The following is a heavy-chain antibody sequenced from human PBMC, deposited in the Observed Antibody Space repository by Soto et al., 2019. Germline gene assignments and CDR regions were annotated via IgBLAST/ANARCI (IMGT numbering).Heavy chain of an antibody. V-gene: IGHV4-59*12. J-gene: IGHJ6*03. D-gene: IGHD3-9*01. Sequence: SETLSLTCTVSGGSISSYYWSWIRQPPGKGLEWIGYIYYSGSTNYNPSLKSRVTISVDTSKNQFSLKLSSVTAADTAVYYCARGAADYDILTGYSYYYYMDVWGKGTTVT. CDR2: IYYSGST. CDR1: GGSISSYY. CDR3: ARGAADYDILTGYSYYYYMDV.